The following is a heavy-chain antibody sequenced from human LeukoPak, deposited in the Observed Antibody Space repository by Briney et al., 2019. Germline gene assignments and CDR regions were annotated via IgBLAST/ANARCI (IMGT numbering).Heavy chain of an antibody. CDR1: GYTFTSYY. CDR2: INPSGGST. V-gene: IGHV1-46*01. CDR3: ARVADRSGFSFWGDAYYDFWSGYYGWVF. Sequence: ASVKVSCKASGYTFTSYYMHWVRQAPGQGLEWMGIINPSGGSTSYAQKFQGRVTMTRDTSTSTVYMELSSLRSEGTAVYYCARVADRSGFSFWGDAYYDFWSGYYGWVFWGQGTLVTVSS. D-gene: IGHD3-3*01. J-gene: IGHJ4*02.